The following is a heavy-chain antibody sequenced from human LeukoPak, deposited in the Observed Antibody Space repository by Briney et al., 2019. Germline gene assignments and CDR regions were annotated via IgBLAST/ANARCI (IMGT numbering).Heavy chain of an antibody. CDR3: ARGQRKEGYCSSTSCYYWFDP. J-gene: IGHJ5*02. CDR2: MNPNSGNT. Sequence: GASVKVSCKASGYTFTSYDINWVRQATGQGLEWMGWMNPNSGNTGYAQKFQGRVTITRNTSISTAYMELSSLRSEDTAVYYCARGQRKEGYCSSTSCYYWFDPWGQGTLVTVSS. CDR1: GYTFTSYD. V-gene: IGHV1-8*03. D-gene: IGHD2-2*01.